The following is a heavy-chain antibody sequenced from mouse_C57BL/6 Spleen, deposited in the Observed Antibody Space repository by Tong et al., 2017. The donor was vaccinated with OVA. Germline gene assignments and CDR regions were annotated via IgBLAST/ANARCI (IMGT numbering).Heavy chain of an antibody. CDR1: GYTFTDYY. V-gene: IGHV1-77*01. J-gene: IGHJ4*01. D-gene: IGHD1-1*01. Sequence: VQLQESGAELVKPGASVKISCKASGYTFTDYYINWVKQRPEQGLEWIGRIDPANGNTKYAPKFQGKATITADTSSNTAYLQLSSLTSEDSAVYFCARALRGAMDYWGQGTSVTVSS. CDR2: IDPANGNT. CDR3: ARALRGAMDY.